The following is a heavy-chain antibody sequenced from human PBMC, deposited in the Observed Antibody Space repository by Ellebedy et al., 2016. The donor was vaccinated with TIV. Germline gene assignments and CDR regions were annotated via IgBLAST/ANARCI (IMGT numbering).Heavy chain of an antibody. D-gene: IGHD2-2*01. CDR3: ARDLVVVPAAPLDYYYGMDV. CDR1: GYTFTTYA. CDR2: INAGNGNT. J-gene: IGHJ6*02. V-gene: IGHV1-3*01. Sequence: AASVKVSCKASGYTFTTYAMHWVRQAPGQRLEWMGWINAGNGNTGYSQNFQGRVTITRDTSASTAYMELSSLRSEDTAIYYCARDLVVVPAAPLDYYYGMDVWGQGTLVTVSS.